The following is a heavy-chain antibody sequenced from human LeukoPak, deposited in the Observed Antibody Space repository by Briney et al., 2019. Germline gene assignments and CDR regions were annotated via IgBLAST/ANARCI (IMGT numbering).Heavy chain of an antibody. D-gene: IGHD3-22*01. Sequence: ASVKVSCKASGYTFTGYYMHWVRQAPGQGLEWMGWINPNSGGTNYAQKFQGRVTMTRDTSTSTAYMELRSLRSDDTAVYYCARGPGGRSGYYPLEDNYYYYYMDVWGKGTTVTVSS. J-gene: IGHJ6*03. CDR3: ARGPGGRSGYYPLEDNYYYYYMDV. CDR1: GYTFTGYY. V-gene: IGHV1-2*02. CDR2: INPNSGGT.